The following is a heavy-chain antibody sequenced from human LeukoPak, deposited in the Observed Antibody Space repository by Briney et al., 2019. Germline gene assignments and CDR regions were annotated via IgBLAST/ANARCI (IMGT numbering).Heavy chain of an antibody. CDR3: ARDHGYCSSTSCYPLNWFDP. CDR1: GYTFTGYY. V-gene: IGHV1-2*02. D-gene: IGHD2-2*01. Sequence: ASVKVSCKASGYTFTGYYMHWVRQAPGQGLEWMGWINPNSGGTNYAQKFQGRVTMTGDTSISTAYMELSRLRSDDTAVYYCARDHGYCSSTSCYPLNWFDPWGQGTLVTVSS. CDR2: INPNSGGT. J-gene: IGHJ5*02.